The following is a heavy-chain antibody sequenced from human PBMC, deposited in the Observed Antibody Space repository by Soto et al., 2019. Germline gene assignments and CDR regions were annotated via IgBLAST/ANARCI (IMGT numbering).Heavy chain of an antibody. V-gene: IGHV4-59*01. CDR1: GGSITSYY. D-gene: IGHD1-26*01. J-gene: IGHJ3*02. Sequence: PSETLSLTCTVSGGSITSYYWSWIRQPPGKGLEWIGYIFYSWSSNYNPSLTSRATLSVDTSRNQLSLKLTSVNAADTAVYYCARVGGAPLGAFDIWGQGTMVTVSS. CDR3: ARVGGAPLGAFDI. CDR2: IFYSWSS.